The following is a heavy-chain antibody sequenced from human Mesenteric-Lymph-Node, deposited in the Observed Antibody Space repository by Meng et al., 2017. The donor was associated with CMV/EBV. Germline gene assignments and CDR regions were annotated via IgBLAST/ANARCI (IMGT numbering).Heavy chain of an antibody. Sequence: GGSLRLSCAASGFTFSSYSMNWVRQAPGKGLEWVSVIYSGGSSTYYADSVKGRFTISRDNSKNTLYLQMNSLRAEDTAVYYCAKDMDVWGQGTTVTVSS. J-gene: IGHJ6*02. CDR1: GFTFSSYS. V-gene: IGHV3-23*03. CDR2: IYSGGSST. CDR3: AKDMDV.